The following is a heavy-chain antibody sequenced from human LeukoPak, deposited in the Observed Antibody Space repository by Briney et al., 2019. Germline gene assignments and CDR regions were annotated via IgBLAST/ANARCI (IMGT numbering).Heavy chain of an antibody. Sequence: PGGSLRRSCAAAGFTCSGFCRSWIRQAPGKGLEGVANIKQDGSEKDYVDSVKGRFTTSRDNAKNSLYLQMNSLRAEDTAVYYCARDRGDGIGLDWGQGTLVTVSS. V-gene: IGHV3-7*01. CDR2: IKQDGSEK. J-gene: IGHJ4*02. CDR3: ARDRGDGIGLD. D-gene: IGHD2-21*01. CDR1: GFTCSGFC.